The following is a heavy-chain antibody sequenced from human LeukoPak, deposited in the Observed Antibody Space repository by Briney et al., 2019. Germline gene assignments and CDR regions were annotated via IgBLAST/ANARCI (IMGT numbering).Heavy chain of an antibody. CDR2: INSDGSST. Sequence: PGGSLRLSCAASGFTFSSYWMHWVRQAPGKGLVWVSRINSDGSSTNYADSVKGRFTISRDNAKNTLHLQMNSLRAEDTAVYYCARDPITGGMDVWGKGTTVTISS. V-gene: IGHV3-74*01. CDR3: ARDPITGGMDV. J-gene: IGHJ6*03. CDR1: GFTFSSYW. D-gene: IGHD3-10*01.